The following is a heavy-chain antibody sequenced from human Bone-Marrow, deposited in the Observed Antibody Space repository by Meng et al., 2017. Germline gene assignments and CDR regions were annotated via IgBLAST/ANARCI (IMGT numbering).Heavy chain of an antibody. CDR1: GFTFGDYA. CDR2: IRSNAYGGTT. V-gene: IGHV3-49*04. D-gene: IGHD3-22*01. Sequence: GGSLRLSCTASGFTFGDYAMSWVRQAPGKGLEWVGFIRSNAYGGTTAYAASVKGRYTISRDDSKSIAFLQMNTLKTEDTAVYYCTQEELVYYYDSRGYFYHGGYFQHWGQGTLVTVSS. CDR3: TQEELVYYYDSRGYFYHGGYFQH. J-gene: IGHJ1*01.